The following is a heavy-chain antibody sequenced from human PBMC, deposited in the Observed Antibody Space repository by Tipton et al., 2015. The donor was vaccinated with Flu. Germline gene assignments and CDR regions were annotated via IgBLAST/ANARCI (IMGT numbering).Heavy chain of an antibody. CDR1: GGSISSDC. Sequence: TLSLTCTVSGGSISSDCWSWIRQPPGKGLEWIGYNSYSGNTNYNPSLKSRVTISLDTSENQFSLKLTSVTAADTAVYYCAGVGYCSGGSCYEYRWGRGTLVTVSS. V-gene: IGHV4-59*01. CDR3: AGVGYCSGGSCYEYR. J-gene: IGHJ5*02. D-gene: IGHD2-15*01. CDR2: NSYSGNT.